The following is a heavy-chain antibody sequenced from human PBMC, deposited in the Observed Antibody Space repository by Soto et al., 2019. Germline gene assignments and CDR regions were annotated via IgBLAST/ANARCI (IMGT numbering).Heavy chain of an antibody. J-gene: IGHJ4*02. V-gene: IGHV3-33*01. CDR1: GFTFNTYG. D-gene: IGHD3-3*01. Sequence: QVLLVESGGGVVQPGRSLRLSCAASGFTFNTYGMHWVRQAPGKGLEWVALIWYDGSNKYYADSVKGRFTISRDNSKKTLFLQMDSLGDDDTAVYYCARDGTSHDFWSGYLCHWGQGTQVTVSA. CDR2: IWYDGSNK. CDR3: ARDGTSHDFWSGYLCH.